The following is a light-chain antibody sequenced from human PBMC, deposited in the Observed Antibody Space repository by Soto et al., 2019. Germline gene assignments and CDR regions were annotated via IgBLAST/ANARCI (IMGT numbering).Light chain of an antibody. CDR1: QDMDNY. J-gene: IGKJ5*01. CDR3: QQSYSSPPIT. V-gene: IGKV1-39*01. CDR2: AAS. Sequence: DIQLTQSPSSLSASLGDRVTISCRASQDMDNYLHGYQQKSGQAPVALIYAASSLRDGVSSRFSGSGYGTEFTLTIDTLQPVAFATCVGQQSYSSPPITFGQG.